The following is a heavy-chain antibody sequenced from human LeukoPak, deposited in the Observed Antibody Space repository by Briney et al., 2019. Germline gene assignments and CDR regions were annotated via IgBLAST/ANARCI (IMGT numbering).Heavy chain of an antibody. CDR3: EREGDVVGATIAS. J-gene: IGHJ4*02. Sequence: PSETLSLTCTVSGGSISSSSYYWGWIRQPPGKGLEWIGSIYYSGSTYYNPSLKSRVTISVDTSKNQFSLKLRSVTAADTAVYYCEREGDVVGATIASWGQGTLVTVSS. CDR1: GGSISSSSYY. V-gene: IGHV4-39*02. D-gene: IGHD1-26*01. CDR2: IYYSGST.